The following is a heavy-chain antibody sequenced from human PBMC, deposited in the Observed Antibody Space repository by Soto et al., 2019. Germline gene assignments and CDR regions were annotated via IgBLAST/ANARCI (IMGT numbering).Heavy chain of an antibody. CDR3: ARDSLMGIPPGHFDY. Sequence: VGSLRLSCAASGFTFSSYGMHWVRQAPGKGLEWVAVIWYDGSNKYYADSVEGRFTISRDSSKNTLYLQMNSLRAEDTAVYYCARDSLMGIPPGHFDYWGQGTLVTVSS. J-gene: IGHJ4*02. D-gene: IGHD7-27*01. V-gene: IGHV3-33*01. CDR1: GFTFSSYG. CDR2: IWYDGSNK.